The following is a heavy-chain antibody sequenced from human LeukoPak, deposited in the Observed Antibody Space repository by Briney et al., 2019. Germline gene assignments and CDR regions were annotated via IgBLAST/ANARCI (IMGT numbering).Heavy chain of an antibody. J-gene: IGHJ4*02. V-gene: IGHV3-66*01. CDR1: GFTVSSNY. CDR2: IYSGGST. Sequence: GGSLRLSCAASGFTVSSNYMSWVRQAPGKGLEWVSVIYSGGSTYYADSVKGRFTISRDNSKNTLYLQMNSLRAEDTAVYYCARWRAVASSDYWGQGTLVTVSS. D-gene: IGHD6-19*01. CDR3: ARWRAVASSDY.